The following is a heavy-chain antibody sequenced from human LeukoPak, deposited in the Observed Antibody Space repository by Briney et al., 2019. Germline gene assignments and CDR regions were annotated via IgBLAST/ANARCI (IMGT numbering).Heavy chain of an antibody. J-gene: IGHJ4*02. Sequence: PGGSLRLSCAASGFTFSNYWMHWVRQAPGKGLEWVSVIYSGGSTYYADSVKGRFTISRDNSKNTLYLQMNSLRAEDTAVYYCARDDGDYGYFDYWGQGTLVTVSS. CDR1: GFTFSNYW. CDR3: ARDDGDYGYFDY. CDR2: IYSGGST. V-gene: IGHV3-66*01. D-gene: IGHD4-17*01.